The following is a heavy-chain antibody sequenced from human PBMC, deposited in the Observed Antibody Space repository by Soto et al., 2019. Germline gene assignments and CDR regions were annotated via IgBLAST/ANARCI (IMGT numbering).Heavy chain of an antibody. V-gene: IGHV1-69*13. CDR2: IIPIFGTA. CDR1: GGTFSSYA. Sequence: VASVKVSCKASGGTFSSYAISWVRQAPGQGLEWMGGIIPIFGTANYAQKFQGRVTITADESTSTAYVELSSLRSEDTAVYYCARERFPGQGAFDIWGQGTMVTV. D-gene: IGHD3-3*01. CDR3: ARERFPGQGAFDI. J-gene: IGHJ3*02.